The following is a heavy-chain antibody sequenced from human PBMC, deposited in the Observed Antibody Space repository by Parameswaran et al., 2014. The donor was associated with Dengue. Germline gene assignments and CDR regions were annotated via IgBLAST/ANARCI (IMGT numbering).Heavy chain of an antibody. CDR3: ARGHVWSFDS. D-gene: IGHD2-8*02. J-gene: IGHJ4*02. CDR2: TYYRTKWNS. V-gene: IGHV6-1*01. Sequence: KWIRQSPSRGLEWLGRTYYRTKWNSDYAVSVKSRITINSDTSKNHFSLQLTSVTPEDAAVYYCARGHVWSFDSWGQGTLVTVSS.